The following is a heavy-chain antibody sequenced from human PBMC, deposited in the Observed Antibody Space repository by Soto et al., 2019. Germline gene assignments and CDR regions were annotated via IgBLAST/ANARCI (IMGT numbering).Heavy chain of an antibody. J-gene: IGHJ2*01. V-gene: IGHV1-69*13. D-gene: IGHD2-21*02. Sequence: SVEASCKSPGATFSSYSISWVRQDPGQGLEWMGGIIPIFGTANYAQKFQGRVTITADESTSTAYMELSSLRSEDTAVYYCARDKSCGGDCYNLWYFDLWGRGTLV. CDR1: GATFSSYS. CDR3: ARDKSCGGDCYNLWYFDL. CDR2: IIPIFGTA.